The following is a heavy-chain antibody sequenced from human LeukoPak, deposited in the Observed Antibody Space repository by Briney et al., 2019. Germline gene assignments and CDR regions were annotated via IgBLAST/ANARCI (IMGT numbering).Heavy chain of an antibody. D-gene: IGHD5-18*01. V-gene: IGHV3-20*04. CDR3: AKGYSYGYIVYYYYYMDV. J-gene: IGHJ6*03. Sequence: PGGSLRLSCAASGFTFDDYGMSWVRQAPGKGLEWVSGINWNGGSTGYADSVKGRFTISRDNAKNSLYLQMNSLRAEDTALYYCAKGYSYGYIVYYYYYMDVWGKGTTVTVSS. CDR2: INWNGGST. CDR1: GFTFDDYG.